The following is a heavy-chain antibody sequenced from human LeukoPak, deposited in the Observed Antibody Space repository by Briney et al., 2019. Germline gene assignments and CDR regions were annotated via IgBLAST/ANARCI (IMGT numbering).Heavy chain of an antibody. CDR3: ARDLGEGAKRDLDF. CDR1: GYRFSDYG. J-gene: IGHJ4*02. Sequence: ASVKVSCKTSGYRFSDYGISWVRQAPGQGLQWMGWINTYNGNTEYAQSLQGRAIMTIDTATATAYLEVRNLISDDTAVYYCARDLGEGAKRDLDFWGQGTLVTVSS. CDR2: INTYNGNT. V-gene: IGHV1-18*01. D-gene: IGHD1-26*01.